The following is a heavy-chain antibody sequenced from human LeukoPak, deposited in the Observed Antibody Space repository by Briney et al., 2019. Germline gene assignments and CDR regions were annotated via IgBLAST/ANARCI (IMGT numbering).Heavy chain of an antibody. CDR3: ARVPDIGGYYLSFDY. D-gene: IGHD3-22*01. Sequence: SETLSLTCTVSGGSISSGPYYWSWIRQPPGKGLEWIGYIYYSGSTYYNPSLKSRVTISADTSKNHFSLNLSSVTAADPAVYYCARVPDIGGYYLSFDYWGQGTLVTVSS. CDR1: GGSISSGPYY. CDR2: IYYSGST. V-gene: IGHV4-30-4*01. J-gene: IGHJ4*02.